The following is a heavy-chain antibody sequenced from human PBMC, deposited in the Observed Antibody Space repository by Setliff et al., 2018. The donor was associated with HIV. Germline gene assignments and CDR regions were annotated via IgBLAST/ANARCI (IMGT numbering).Heavy chain of an antibody. CDR1: GFTFSSHW. Sequence: WGSLRLSCAASGFTFSSHWMSWVRQAPGKGLEWVANIKQDESEEWYADSVKGRFTISRDNTKNSLYLQINSLSAEDTAVYYCAREAYRLPWIDNWGQGTLVTVSS. D-gene: IGHD1-1*01. V-gene: IGHV3-7*03. CDR3: AREAYRLPWIDN. CDR2: IKQDESEE. J-gene: IGHJ4*02.